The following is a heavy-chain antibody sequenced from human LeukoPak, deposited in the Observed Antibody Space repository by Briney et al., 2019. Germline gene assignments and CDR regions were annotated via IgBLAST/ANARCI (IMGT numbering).Heavy chain of an antibody. J-gene: IGHJ6*03. CDR1: GDTFTSFG. CDR2: IYNYNDNT. D-gene: IGHD2-21*01. V-gene: IGHV1-18*01. CDR3: ARVVIDYYSYYYMDV. Sequence: ASVRVSCKASGDTFTSFGISWVRQAPGQGLEWMGWIYNYNDNTNYAQKFQGRVSMTTDTSTSTAYMELRSLTSDDTAVYYCARVVIDYYSYYYMDVWGKGTTVTVSS.